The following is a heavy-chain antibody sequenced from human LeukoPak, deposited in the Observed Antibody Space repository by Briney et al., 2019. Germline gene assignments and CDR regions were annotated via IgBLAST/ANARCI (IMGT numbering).Heavy chain of an antibody. CDR2: INPSGGST. J-gene: IGHJ4*02. CDR3: ARMGGASTTVKEWGGYYFDY. V-gene: IGHV1-46*01. Sequence: ASVKVSCKASGYIFTSYYMHWVRQAPGQGLEWMGIINPSGGSTRYAQKFQGRVTMTRDTSTSTVYMELSSLRSEDTALYHCARMGGASTTVKEWGGYYFDYWGQGTLVTVSS. D-gene: IGHD4-17*01. CDR1: GYIFTSYY.